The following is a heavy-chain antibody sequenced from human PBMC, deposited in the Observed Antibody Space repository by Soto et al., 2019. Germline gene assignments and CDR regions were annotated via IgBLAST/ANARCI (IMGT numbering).Heavy chain of an antibody. V-gene: IGHV1-58*01. CDR3: AADSGRSFDD. CDR2: IVVGSGDT. Sequence: QMQLVQSGPEVKKPGTSVKVSCKASEFTFSSSAVQWVRQARGQGLEWIGWIVVGSGDTNYAQRFQGRVTITRDMSTSTAYMELTSLRSEDTAVYYCAADSGRSFDDWGQGTLVTVSS. CDR1: EFTFSSSA. J-gene: IGHJ4*02.